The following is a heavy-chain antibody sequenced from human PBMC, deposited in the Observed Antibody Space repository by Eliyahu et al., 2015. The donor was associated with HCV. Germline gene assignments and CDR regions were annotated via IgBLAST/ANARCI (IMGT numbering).Heavy chain of an antibody. CDR1: GXXFSDYX. CDR2: ISSSGSTI. D-gene: IGHD3-22*01. J-gene: IGHJ4*02. V-gene: IGHV3-11*01. CDR3: ARGLIVVVGIDY. Sequence: QVQLVESGGGLVKPGGSLRLXCAASGXXFSDYXLSWIRQAPGKGLEWVSYISSSGSTIYYADSVKGRFTISRDNAKNSLYLQMNSLRAEDTAVYYCARGLIVVVGIDYWGQGTLVTVSS.